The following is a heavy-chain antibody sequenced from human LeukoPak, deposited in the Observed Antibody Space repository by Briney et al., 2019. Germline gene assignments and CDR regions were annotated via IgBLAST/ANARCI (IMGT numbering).Heavy chain of an antibody. CDR3: AGLGGTYYDPLTGWYFDL. J-gene: IGHJ2*01. CDR2: IYHSGST. CDR1: GGSISSSNW. D-gene: IGHD3-9*01. V-gene: IGHV4-4*02. Sequence: SETLSLTCAVFGGSISSSNWWSWVRQPPGKGLEWIGEIYHSGSTNYNPSLKSRVTISVDKSKNQFSLNLSSVTAADTAVYYCAGLGGTYYDPLTGWYFDLWGRGTLVTVSS.